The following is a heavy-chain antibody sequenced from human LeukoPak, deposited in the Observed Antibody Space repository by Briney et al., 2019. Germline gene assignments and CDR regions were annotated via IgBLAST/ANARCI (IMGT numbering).Heavy chain of an antibody. D-gene: IGHD6-19*01. CDR3: ARSVQWLPY. Sequence: GGSLRLSCVASGFTFSSYEMNWLRQSPGKGLEWVSYISRSGTTMYYADSVKGRFTISRDNAKNSLYLQMNSLRAEDTAVYYCARSVQWLPYWGQGTLVTVSS. CDR2: ISRSGTTM. V-gene: IGHV3-48*03. CDR1: GFTFSSYE. J-gene: IGHJ4*02.